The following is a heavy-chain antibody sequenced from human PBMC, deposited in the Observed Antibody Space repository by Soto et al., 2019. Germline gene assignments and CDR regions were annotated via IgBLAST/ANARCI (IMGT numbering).Heavy chain of an antibody. D-gene: IGHD2-2*02. CDR1: GGTFSSYA. CDR3: ARARSYCSSTSCYTVPGY. J-gene: IGHJ4*02. Sequence: QVQLVQSGAEVKKPGSSVKVSCKASGGTFSSYAISWVRQAPGQGLEWMGGISAYNGNTNYAQKLQGRVTMTTDTSTSTAYMELRSLRSDDTAVYYCARARSYCSSTSCYTVPGYWGQGTLVTVSS. V-gene: IGHV1-18*01. CDR2: ISAYNGNT.